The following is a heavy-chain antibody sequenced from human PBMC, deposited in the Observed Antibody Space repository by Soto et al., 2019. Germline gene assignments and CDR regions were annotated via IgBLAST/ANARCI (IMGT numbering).Heavy chain of an antibody. CDR1: GFTFNNHA. CDR3: ARSDDKDILTGCYN. V-gene: IGHV3-23*05. Sequence: DVQLLEAGGGLIQPGGSLRLSCAASGFTFNNHAMAWVRQAPGKGLEWVSSIDHSGYSINYGDSVKGRFTISRDNSKNMVFLEMNGLRAEDTAVYYCARSDDKDILTGCYNWGQGALVTVSS. J-gene: IGHJ4*02. CDR2: IDHSGYSI. D-gene: IGHD3-9*01.